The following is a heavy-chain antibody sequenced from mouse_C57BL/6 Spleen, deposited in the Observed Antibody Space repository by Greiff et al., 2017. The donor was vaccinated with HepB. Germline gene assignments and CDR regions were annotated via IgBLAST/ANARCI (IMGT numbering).Heavy chain of an antibody. CDR3: ARGYFDV. Sequence: EVKVVESGGGLVQPGGSLKLSCAASGFTFSDYGMAWVRQAPRKGPEWVAFISNLAYSIYYADTVTGRFTISSENAKNTLYLEMSSLRSEDTAMYYCARGYFDVWGTGTTVTVSS. CDR2: ISNLAYSI. V-gene: IGHV5-15*01. CDR1: GFTFSDYG. J-gene: IGHJ1*03.